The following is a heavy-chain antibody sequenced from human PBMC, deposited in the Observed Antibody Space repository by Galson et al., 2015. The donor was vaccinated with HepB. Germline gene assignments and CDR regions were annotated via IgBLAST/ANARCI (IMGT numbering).Heavy chain of an antibody. D-gene: IGHD4-17*01. Sequence: SLRLSCAASGFTFSSYGMHWVRQAPGKGLEWVAVISYDGSNKYYADSVKGRFTISRDNSKNTLYLQMNSLRAEDTAVYYCANLVYGDYYLYGMDVWGQGTTVTVSS. J-gene: IGHJ6*02. CDR3: ANLVYGDYYLYGMDV. V-gene: IGHV3-30*18. CDR2: ISYDGSNK. CDR1: GFTFSSYG.